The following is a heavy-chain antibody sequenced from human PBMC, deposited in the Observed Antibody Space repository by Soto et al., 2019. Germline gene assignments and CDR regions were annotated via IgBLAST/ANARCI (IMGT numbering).Heavy chain of an antibody. D-gene: IGHD6-19*01. CDR1: GGTFSGYT. V-gene: IGHV1-69*02. Sequence: QVQLVQSGAEVKKPGSSVKVSCKASGGTFSGYTISWVRQAPGQGPEWMGRIIPILGLANYAQKFQGSVTIPANKSTSRDDMELSSRRSDDTAVYYCARAVACTKDYYYYYMDVWGKGTTVTVSS. CDR2: IIPILGLA. CDR3: ARAVACTKDYYYYYMDV. J-gene: IGHJ6*03.